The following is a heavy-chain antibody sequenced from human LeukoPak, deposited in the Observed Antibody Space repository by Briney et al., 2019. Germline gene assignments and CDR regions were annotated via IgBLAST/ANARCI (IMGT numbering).Heavy chain of an antibody. Sequence: SETLSLTCTVSGGSISSGGYYWSWIRQPPGTGLEWIGEINHTGNTGYNPSLKSRVTISVDTSKNQFSLKLSSVTAADTAVYYCARKTVPTGVDYWGQGTLVTVSS. CDR3: ARKTVPTGVDY. CDR1: GGSISSGGYY. J-gene: IGHJ4*02. D-gene: IGHD4-17*01. V-gene: IGHV4-39*07. CDR2: INHTGNT.